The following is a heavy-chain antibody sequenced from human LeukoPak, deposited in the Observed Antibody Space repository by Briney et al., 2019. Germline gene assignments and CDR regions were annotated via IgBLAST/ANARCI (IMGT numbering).Heavy chain of an antibody. V-gene: IGHV2-70*11. Sequence: ESGPTLVNPTQTLTLTCTFSGFSLSTSGMCVSWIRQPPGKALEWLARIDWDDDKYYSTSLKTRLTISKDTSKNQVVLTMTNMDPVDTATYYCARMGHWGGVGYYYMDVWGKGTTVTVSS. CDR2: IDWDDDK. J-gene: IGHJ6*03. CDR3: ARMGHWGGVGYYYMDV. CDR1: GFSLSTSGMC. D-gene: IGHD7-27*01.